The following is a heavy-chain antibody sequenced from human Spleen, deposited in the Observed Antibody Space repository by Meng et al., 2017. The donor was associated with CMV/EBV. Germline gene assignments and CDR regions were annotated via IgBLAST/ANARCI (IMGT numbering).Heavy chain of an antibody. Sequence: GSLRLSCTVSGGSISSYYWSWIRQPPGKGLEWIGYIYYSGSTNYNPSLKSRVTISVDTSKNQFSLKLSSVTAADTALYYCARAHHCSGGSCYLAFDIWGQGTMVTVSS. V-gene: IGHV4-59*01. CDR3: ARAHHCSGGSCYLAFDI. CDR1: GGSISSYY. D-gene: IGHD2-15*01. CDR2: IYYSGST. J-gene: IGHJ3*02.